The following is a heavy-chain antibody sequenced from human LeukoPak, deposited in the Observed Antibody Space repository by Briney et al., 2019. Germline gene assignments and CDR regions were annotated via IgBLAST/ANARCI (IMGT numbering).Heavy chain of an antibody. CDR1: GGSFSGYY. Sequence: SETLSLTCAVYGGSFSGYYWSWIRQPPGKGLEWIGEINHSGSTNYNPSLKSRVTISVDTSKNQFSLKLSSATAADTAVYYCASGLWFGEFNWFDPWGQGTLVTVSS. CDR2: INHSGST. V-gene: IGHV4-34*01. CDR3: ASGLWFGEFNWFDP. D-gene: IGHD3-10*01. J-gene: IGHJ5*02.